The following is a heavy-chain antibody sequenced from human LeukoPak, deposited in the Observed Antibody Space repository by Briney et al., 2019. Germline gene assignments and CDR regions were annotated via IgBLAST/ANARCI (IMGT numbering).Heavy chain of an antibody. CDR1: GFTFSSYG. V-gene: IGHV3-30*02. CDR3: AKDGPPSSTDEYYFDY. D-gene: IGHD2-2*01. Sequence: PGGSLRLSCAASGFTFSSYGMHWVRQAPGKGLEWVAFIRYDGSNKYYADSVKGRFTISRDNSKNTLYLQMNSLRAEDTAVYYCAKDGPPSSTDEYYFDYWGQGTLVTVSS. J-gene: IGHJ4*02. CDR2: IRYDGSNK.